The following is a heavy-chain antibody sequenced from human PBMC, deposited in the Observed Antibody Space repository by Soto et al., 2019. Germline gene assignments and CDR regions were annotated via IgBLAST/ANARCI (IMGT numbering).Heavy chain of an antibody. CDR1: GFTFSSYA. CDR3: AREYWGGPRPYYYGMDA. V-gene: IGHV3-30-3*01. CDR2: ISYDGSNK. J-gene: IGHJ6*01. Sequence: GGSLRLSCAASGFTFSSYAMHWVRQAPGKGLEWVAVISYDGSNKYYADSVKGRFTISRDNSKNTLYLQMNSLRAEDTAVYYCAREYWGGPRPYYYGMDAWGQGTTVTVSS. D-gene: IGHD2-8*02.